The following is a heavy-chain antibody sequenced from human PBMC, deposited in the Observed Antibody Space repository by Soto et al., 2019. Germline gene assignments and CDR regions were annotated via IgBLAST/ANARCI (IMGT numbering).Heavy chain of an antibody. J-gene: IGHJ4*02. Sequence: PXGTLSLTFAVSGYSISSGYYWCWIRQPPGKGLEWIGSIYHSGSTYYNPSLKSRVTISVDTSKNQFSLKLSSVTDADTAVYYCARGRLPFDYWGQGTLVT. CDR2: IYHSGST. V-gene: IGHV4-38-2*01. D-gene: IGHD2-21*01. CDR1: GYSISSGYY. CDR3: ARGRLPFDY.